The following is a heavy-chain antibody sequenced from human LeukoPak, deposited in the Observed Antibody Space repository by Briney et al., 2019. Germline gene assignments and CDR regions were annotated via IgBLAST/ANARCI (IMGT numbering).Heavy chain of an antibody. J-gene: IGHJ4*02. Sequence: SETLSLTCTVSGGSISSGGYYWGWIRQPPGKGLEWIGSIYYSGSTYYNPSLKSRVTISVDTSKNQFSLKLSSVTAADTAVYYCARSGLRFLDYWGQGTLVTVSS. CDR1: GGSISSGGYY. CDR3: ARSGLRFLDY. D-gene: IGHD5-12*01. CDR2: IYYSGST. V-gene: IGHV4-39*01.